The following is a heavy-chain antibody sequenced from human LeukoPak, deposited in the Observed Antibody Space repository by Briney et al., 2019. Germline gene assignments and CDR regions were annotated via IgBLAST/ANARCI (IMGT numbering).Heavy chain of an antibody. CDR2: ISYDGSNK. J-gene: IGHJ4*02. V-gene: IGHV3-30-3*01. CDR3: ARDTLDEGYSYGDGGY. CDR1: GFTFSSYA. Sequence: GGSLRLSCAASGFTFSSYAMHWVRQAPRKGLEWVAVISYDGSNKYYADSVKGRFTISRDNSKNTLYLQMNSLRAEDTAVYYWARDTLDEGYSYGDGGYWGQGTLVTVSS. D-gene: IGHD5-18*01.